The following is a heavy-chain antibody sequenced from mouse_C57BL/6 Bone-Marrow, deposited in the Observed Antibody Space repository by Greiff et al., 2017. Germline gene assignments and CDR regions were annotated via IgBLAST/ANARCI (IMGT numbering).Heavy chain of an antibody. Sequence: EVKLVESGAELVRPGYSVKMSCKTSGYTFTSYGINWVKQRPGQGLEWIGYIYIGNGYTEYNEKFKGKATLTSDTSSSTAYMQLSSLTSEDSAIYFCERTYYGNYVGFAYWGQGTLVTVSA. CDR2: IYIGNGYT. J-gene: IGHJ3*01. D-gene: IGHD2-1*01. CDR1: GYTFTSYG. CDR3: ERTYYGNYVGFAY. V-gene: IGHV1-58*01.